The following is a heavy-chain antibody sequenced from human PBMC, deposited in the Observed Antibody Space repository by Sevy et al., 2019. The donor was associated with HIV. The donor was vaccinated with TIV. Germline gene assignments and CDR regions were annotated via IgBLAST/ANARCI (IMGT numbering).Heavy chain of an antibody. Sequence: GGSLRLSCAASGFTFSDYYMSWIRQAPGKGLEWVSYISSSSSSIYYADSVKGRFTISRDNTKNSLCLQMNSLRAEDTAVYYCARERYYGNGFDIWAQGTMVTVSS. V-gene: IGHV3-11*01. D-gene: IGHD3-3*01. CDR3: ARERYYGNGFDI. CDR1: GFTFSDYY. CDR2: ISSSSSSI. J-gene: IGHJ3*02.